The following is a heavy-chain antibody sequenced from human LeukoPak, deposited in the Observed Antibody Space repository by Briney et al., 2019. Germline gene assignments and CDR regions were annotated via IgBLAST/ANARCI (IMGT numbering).Heavy chain of an antibody. CDR1: GGSISSYY. Sequence: SETLSLTCTVSGGSISSYYWSWIRQPPGKGLEWIGYIYYSGSTNYNPSLKSRVTISVDTSKNQFSLKLSSVTAADTAVYYCARGFRYYDFWSGPSGFDPWGQGTLVTVSS. D-gene: IGHD3-3*01. J-gene: IGHJ5*02. V-gene: IGHV4-59*01. CDR2: IYYSGST. CDR3: ARGFRYYDFWSGPSGFDP.